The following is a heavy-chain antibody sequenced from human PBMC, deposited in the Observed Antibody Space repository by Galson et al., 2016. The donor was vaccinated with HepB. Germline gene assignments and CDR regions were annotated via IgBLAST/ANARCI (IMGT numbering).Heavy chain of an antibody. D-gene: IGHD6-13*01. CDR3: ARGLEAAPGSLDIDF. Sequence: ETLSLTCSVSGSSIRSGYFWVWIRQPPGKELEWIGSIYHSGTTYYNPSLKSRITMSIDTSKNQFSLRLKSVTAADTAVYYCARGLEAAPGSLDIDFLGQGTLVTVSS. CDR1: GSSIRSGYF. CDR2: IYHSGTT. V-gene: IGHV4-38-2*02. J-gene: IGHJ4*02.